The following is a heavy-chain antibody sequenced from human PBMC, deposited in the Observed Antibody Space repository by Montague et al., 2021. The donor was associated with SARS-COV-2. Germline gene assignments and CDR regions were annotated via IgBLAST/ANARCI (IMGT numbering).Heavy chain of an antibody. D-gene: IGHD3-10*01. Sequence: SLRLSCAASGFTFSSYWMHWVRQAPGKGLVWASRINSDGSSTSYADSVKGRFTISRDNAENTLYLQMNSLRAEDTAVYYCARDIRFYYGSGSPYGDLDYWGQGTLVTVSS. CDR1: GFTFSSYW. CDR2: INSDGSST. J-gene: IGHJ4*02. V-gene: IGHV3-74*01. CDR3: ARDIRFYYGSGSPYGDLDY.